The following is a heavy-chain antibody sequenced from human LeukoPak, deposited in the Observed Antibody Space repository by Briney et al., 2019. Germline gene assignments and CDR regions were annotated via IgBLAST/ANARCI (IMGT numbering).Heavy chain of an antibody. CDR1: GFTLSSNY. J-gene: IGHJ3*02. D-gene: IGHD1-26*01. V-gene: IGHV3-53*01. Sequence: PGGSLRLSCAASGFTLSSNYMSWVRQAPGKGLEWASIIYSGGSTFYADSVKGRFTISRDNSKNTLYLQMNSLRAEDTAVYYCARGGSYLSAFDIWGQGTMVTVSS. CDR3: ARGGSYLSAFDI. CDR2: IYSGGST.